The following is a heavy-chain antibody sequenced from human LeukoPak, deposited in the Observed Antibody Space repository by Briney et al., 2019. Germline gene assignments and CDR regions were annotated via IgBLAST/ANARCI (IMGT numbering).Heavy chain of an antibody. Sequence: GGSLRLSCAASGFSFDDNAMYWVRQAPGKGLEWFSLISGDGATTYYADSVKGRFNISRDNSKSSLYLQMNSLRSEDSALYYCAKDNQRGGFQHWGQGTLVTVSS. J-gene: IGHJ1*01. V-gene: IGHV3-43*02. CDR1: GFSFDDNA. CDR3: AKDNQRGGFQH. CDR2: ISGDGATT. D-gene: IGHD3-16*01.